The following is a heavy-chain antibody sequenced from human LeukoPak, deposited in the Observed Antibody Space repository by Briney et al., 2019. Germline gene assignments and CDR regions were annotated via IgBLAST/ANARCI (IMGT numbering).Heavy chain of an antibody. J-gene: IGHJ6*02. D-gene: IGHD5-12*01. Sequence: TGGSLRLSCAASGFTFSSNGMHWVRQAPGKRLKWVAVIWYDGSNKYYADSVKGRFTISRDNSKNTLYLQMNSLRAEDTAVYYCARGGVGWLRSIPSYYYYGMDVWGQGTTVTVSS. CDR3: ARGGVGWLRSIPSYYYYGMDV. CDR2: IWYDGSNK. CDR1: GFTFSSNG. V-gene: IGHV3-33*01.